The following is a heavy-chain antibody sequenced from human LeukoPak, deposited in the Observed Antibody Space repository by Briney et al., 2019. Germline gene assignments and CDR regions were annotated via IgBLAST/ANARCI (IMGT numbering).Heavy chain of an antibody. Sequence: PGGSLRLSCAASGFTFSSYSMNWVHQAPGKGLEWVSYISSSSSTIYYADSVKGRFTISRDNAKSSLFLQMNSLRAEDTAVYYCARDLNGGSYGLFDYWGQGTLVTVSS. CDR1: GFTFSSYS. CDR3: ARDLNGGSYGLFDY. J-gene: IGHJ4*02. V-gene: IGHV3-48*04. D-gene: IGHD1-26*01. CDR2: ISSSSSTI.